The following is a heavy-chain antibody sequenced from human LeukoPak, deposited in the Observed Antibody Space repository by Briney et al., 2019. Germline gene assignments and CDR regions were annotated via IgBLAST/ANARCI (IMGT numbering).Heavy chain of an antibody. CDR2: ISAYNGNT. CDR1: GYTFTSYG. V-gene: IGHV1-18*01. Sequence: GASVKVSCKASGYTFTSYGISWVRQAPGQGLEWMGWISAYNGNTNYAQKLQGRVTMTTDTSTSTAYVELRSLRSDDTPVYYCARGRIAAAGNFDYWGQGTLVTVSS. J-gene: IGHJ4*02. D-gene: IGHD6-13*01. CDR3: ARGRIAAAGNFDY.